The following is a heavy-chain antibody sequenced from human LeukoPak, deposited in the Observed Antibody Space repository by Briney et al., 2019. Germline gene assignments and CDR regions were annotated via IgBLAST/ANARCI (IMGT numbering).Heavy chain of an antibody. Sequence: GGSLRLSCAASGFTLSTYTMNWVRQAPGKGLEWVAFIRYDGSNKYYADSVKGRFTISRDNSKNTLYLQMNSLRAEDTAVYYCAKGGSALRLGELSLYSYFDYWGQGTLVTVSS. V-gene: IGHV3-30*02. J-gene: IGHJ4*02. CDR1: GFTLSTYT. D-gene: IGHD3-16*02. CDR2: IRYDGSNK. CDR3: AKGGSALRLGELSLYSYFDY.